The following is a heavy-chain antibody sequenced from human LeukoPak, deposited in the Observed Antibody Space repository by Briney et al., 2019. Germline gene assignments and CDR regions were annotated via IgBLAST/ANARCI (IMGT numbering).Heavy chain of an antibody. CDR1: GFTFGDYA. Sequence: PGRSLRLSCTASGFTFGDYAMSWVRQAPGKGLEWVGFIRSTTYGGTTGYAAPVKGRFTISRDDSKSIAYLQMNSLKTEDTAVYYCNRYSSGWYNSDYWGQGTLVTVSS. D-gene: IGHD6-19*01. J-gene: IGHJ4*02. V-gene: IGHV3-49*04. CDR3: NRYSSGWYNSDY. CDR2: IRSTTYGGTT.